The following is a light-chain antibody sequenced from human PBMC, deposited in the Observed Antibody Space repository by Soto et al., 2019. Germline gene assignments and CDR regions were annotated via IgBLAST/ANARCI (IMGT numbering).Light chain of an antibody. J-gene: IGLJ1*01. CDR2: DVS. CDR3: SSYTITSTYV. V-gene: IGLV2-14*01. CDR1: SSDVGGYNY. Sequence: QSALTQPASVSGSPGQSITISCTGTSSDVGGYNYVSWYQQYPGNAPKLIIYDVSNRPSGVSNRFSGSKSGNTASLTISGLQAEDEAEYHCSSYTITSTYVFGTGTKPTVL.